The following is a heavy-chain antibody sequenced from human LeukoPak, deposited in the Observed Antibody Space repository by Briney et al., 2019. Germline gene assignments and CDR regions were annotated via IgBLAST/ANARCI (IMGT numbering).Heavy chain of an antibody. D-gene: IGHD5-24*01. CDR2: IYYSGST. CDR3: ARDKKGGYKGDAFDI. J-gene: IGHJ3*02. Sequence: SETLSLTCTVSGGSISSYYWSWIRQPPGKGLEWMGYIYYSGSTNYNHSLKSRVTISVDTSEDQFSLKLSSVTAADTALYYCARDKKGGYKGDAFDIWGQGTMVTVSS. V-gene: IGHV4-59*01. CDR1: GGSISSYY.